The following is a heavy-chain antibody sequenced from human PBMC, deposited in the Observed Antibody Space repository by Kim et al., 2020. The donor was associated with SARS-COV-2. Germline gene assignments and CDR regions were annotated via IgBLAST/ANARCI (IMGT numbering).Heavy chain of an antibody. CDR1: GGSISSSSYY. D-gene: IGHD1-20*01. Sequence: SETLSLTCTVSGGSISSSSYYWGWIRQPPGKGLEWIGSIYYSGSTYYNPSLKSRVTISVDTSKNQFSLKLSSVTAADTAVYYCGGMGRTYGMDVWGQGTTVTVSS. V-gene: IGHV4-39*01. CDR3: GGMGRTYGMDV. CDR2: IYYSGST. J-gene: IGHJ6*02.